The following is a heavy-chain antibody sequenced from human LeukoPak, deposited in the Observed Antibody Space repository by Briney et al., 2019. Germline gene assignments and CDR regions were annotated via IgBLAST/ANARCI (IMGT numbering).Heavy chain of an antibody. CDR2: ISSSSSTI. Sequence: PGGSLRLSCGAWGLPFRSYSMNGVRGARGRGGEWVSYISSSSSTIYYADSVKGRFTISRDNAKNSLYLQMNSLRAEDTAVYYCASFPEGDAFDIWGQGTMVTVSS. CDR1: GLPFRSYS. CDR3: ASFPEGDAFDI. J-gene: IGHJ3*02. V-gene: IGHV3-48*01.